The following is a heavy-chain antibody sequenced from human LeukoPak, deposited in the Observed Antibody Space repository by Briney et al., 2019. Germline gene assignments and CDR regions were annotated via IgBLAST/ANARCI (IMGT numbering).Heavy chain of an antibody. J-gene: IGHJ4*02. CDR2: INSGSTYT. CDR1: GFTFSSYM. D-gene: IGHD1-1*01. CDR3: ARSLTTLTYEGY. Sequence: GGSLRLSCAASGFTFSSYMMNWVRQAPGKGLEWVSSINSGSTYTYYTESVKGRFTVSRDNAKDSLFLQMNSLGAEDTAIYYCARSLTTLTYEGYWGQGTLVTVSS. V-gene: IGHV3-21*01.